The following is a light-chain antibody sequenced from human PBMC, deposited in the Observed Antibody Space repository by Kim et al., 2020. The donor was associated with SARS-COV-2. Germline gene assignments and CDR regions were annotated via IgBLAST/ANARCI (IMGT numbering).Light chain of an antibody. Sequence: ELTQPPSASGAPGQRVTISCSGSSSNVGSKIVSWYRHLPGTAPKLLILHDNQRPPGVPDRISGSKSGNSAFLAISGLQSEDEADYYCAVWDDSLNAVFGGGTQLTV. V-gene: IGLV1-44*01. J-gene: IGLJ7*01. CDR2: HDN. CDR3: AVWDDSLNAV. CDR1: SSNVGSKI.